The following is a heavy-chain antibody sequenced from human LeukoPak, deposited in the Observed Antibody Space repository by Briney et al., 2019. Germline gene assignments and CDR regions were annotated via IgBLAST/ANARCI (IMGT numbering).Heavy chain of an antibody. CDR2: IYTSGST. D-gene: IGHD5-24*01. J-gene: IGHJ4*02. CDR3: ATTRDGYNSVDY. Sequence: SETLSLTCSVSGGSISDYYWTWIRQPAGKGLEWIGHIYTSGSTNYNPSLKSRVTMSVDTSKNQFSLKLSSVTAADTAVYYCATTRDGYNSVDYWGQGTLVTVSS. V-gene: IGHV4-4*07. CDR1: GGSISDYY.